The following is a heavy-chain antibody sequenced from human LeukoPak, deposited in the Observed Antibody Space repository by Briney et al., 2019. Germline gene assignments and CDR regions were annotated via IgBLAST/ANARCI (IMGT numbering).Heavy chain of an antibody. CDR3: IHYGSGSYSTDY. V-gene: IGHV3-73*01. CDR1: GFTFSGAD. J-gene: IGHJ4*02. CDR2: IRSKGNKYAT. D-gene: IGHD3-10*01. Sequence: QPGGSLRLSCATSGFTFSGADMRWVRQVSGKGLEWVGRIRSKGNKYATEYAASVKGRFTISRDDSKNTAYLQMNSLKTEDTAVYYCIHYGSGSYSTDYWGQGTQVTVSS.